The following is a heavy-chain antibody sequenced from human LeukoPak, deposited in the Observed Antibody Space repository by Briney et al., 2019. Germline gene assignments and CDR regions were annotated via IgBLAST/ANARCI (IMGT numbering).Heavy chain of an antibody. J-gene: IGHJ4*02. CDR1: GFTFNTYA. CDR2: INGSGRTT. V-gene: IGHV3-23*01. Sequence: GGSPRLSCVASGFTFNTYAMNWVRQAPGKGLQWVSLINGSGRTTYYADSVKGRFTISRDNSKNTLYLQMNSLRAEDTAVYYCAIDYDSNGYYYLGNTDYWGQGTLVTVSS. CDR3: AIDYDSNGYYYLGNTDY. D-gene: IGHD3-22*01.